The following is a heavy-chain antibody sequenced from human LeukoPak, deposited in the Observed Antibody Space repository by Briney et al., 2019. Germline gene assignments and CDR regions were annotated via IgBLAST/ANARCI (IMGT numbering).Heavy chain of an antibody. D-gene: IGHD2-15*01. V-gene: IGHV3-30*02. CDR1: GFTFSSYG. Sequence: GGSLRLSCAASGFTFSSYGMNWVRQAPGKGLEWVAFIRYDGSNKYYADSVKGRFTISRDNSKNTLSLQMNSLRAEDTAVYYCAIPEGYCSSGSCPEFYYYGMDVWGQGTTVTVSS. CDR3: AIPEGYCSSGSCPEFYYYGMDV. CDR2: IRYDGSNK. J-gene: IGHJ6*02.